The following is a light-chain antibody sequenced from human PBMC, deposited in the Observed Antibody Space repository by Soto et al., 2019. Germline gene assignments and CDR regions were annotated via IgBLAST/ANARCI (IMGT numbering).Light chain of an antibody. Sequence: ILLSQSPATVSLSTGERATLSCSTSPSVTNFLAWYQQKPGQAPRLLIYGAFNRATGIPARFSGSVSGTHFTLTISSLEPEDFAVYYCQQYTNWPPITFGQGTRLEIK. CDR3: QQYTNWPPIT. J-gene: IGKJ5*01. CDR2: GAF. CDR1: PSVTNF. V-gene: IGKV3-11*01.